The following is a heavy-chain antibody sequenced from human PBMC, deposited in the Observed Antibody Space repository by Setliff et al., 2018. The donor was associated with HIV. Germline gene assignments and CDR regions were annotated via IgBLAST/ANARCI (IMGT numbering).Heavy chain of an antibody. Sequence: GGSLRLSCAASGFTFSNYGMTWVRQAPGKGLEWVSTISGSGGTTYYADSVKGRFTISRDNSKNTLYVQMNSLRAEDTAVYYCARADYGDFVEYWGRG. V-gene: IGHV3-23*01. CDR3: ARADYGDFVEY. J-gene: IGHJ4*02. D-gene: IGHD4-17*01. CDR2: ISGSGGTT. CDR1: GFTFSNYG.